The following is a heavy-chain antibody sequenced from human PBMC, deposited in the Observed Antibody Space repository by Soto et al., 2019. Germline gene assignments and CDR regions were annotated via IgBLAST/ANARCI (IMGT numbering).Heavy chain of an antibody. CDR3: ARDRHSNSYYFDY. V-gene: IGHV1-46*03. Sequence: QVQLVQSGAEVKKPGASVKVSCKASGYTFTSYYMHWVRQAPGQGLEWMGIINPSGGSTSYAQKVQGRVTMTRDTSTSTVYMELSSLRSEDTAVDYGARDRHSNSYYFDYWGQGTLVTVSS. CDR1: GYTFTSYY. J-gene: IGHJ4*02. CDR2: INPSGGST. D-gene: IGHD4-4*01.